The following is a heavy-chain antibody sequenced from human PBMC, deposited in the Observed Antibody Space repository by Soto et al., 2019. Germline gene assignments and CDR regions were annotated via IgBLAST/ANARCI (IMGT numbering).Heavy chain of an antibody. CDR2: ISAYNGNT. D-gene: IGHD3-9*01. CDR3: AGDAHTLVRLNWFDP. V-gene: IGHV1-18*04. J-gene: IGHJ5*02. Sequence: QVQLVQSGAEVKKPGASVKVSCKASGYTFTSYGISWVRQAPGQGLEWMGWISAYNGNTNYAQKLQGRVTMTTDTSTSTAYRELRSLRSDDTAVYYCAGDAHTLVRLNWFDPWGQGTLVTVSS. CDR1: GYTFTSYG.